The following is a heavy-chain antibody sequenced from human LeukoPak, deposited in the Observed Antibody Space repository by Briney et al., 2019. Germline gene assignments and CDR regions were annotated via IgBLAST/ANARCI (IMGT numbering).Heavy chain of an antibody. V-gene: IGHV3-49*03. CDR2: MRSKAYGGTT. CDR1: GFTFGDYT. J-gene: IGHJ4*02. CDR3: TRDLWRSSSWFAFDY. Sequence: GGSLRLSCTTSGFTFGDYTMSWFRQARGKGLEWVAFMRSKAYGGTTEYAASVKGRFTISRDDSKSIAYLQMNSLKTEDTAVYYCTRDLWRSSSWFAFDYWGQGTLVTVSS. D-gene: IGHD6-13*01.